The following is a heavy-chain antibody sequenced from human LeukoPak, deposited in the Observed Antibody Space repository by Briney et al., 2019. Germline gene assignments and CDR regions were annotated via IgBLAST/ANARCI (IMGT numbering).Heavy chain of an antibody. CDR2: ISASGDRT. Sequence: PGGSLRLSCVASGVIFSSYAMSWVRQSPGKGLEWVSSISASGDRTYYPDSVKGRFTISRDNSKNTLYLEMDSLRDEDTAVYCCTKRGRDWGPFDYWGQGTLVTVSS. CDR1: GVIFSSYA. CDR3: TKRGRDWGPFDY. V-gene: IGHV3-23*01. D-gene: IGHD7-27*01. J-gene: IGHJ4*02.